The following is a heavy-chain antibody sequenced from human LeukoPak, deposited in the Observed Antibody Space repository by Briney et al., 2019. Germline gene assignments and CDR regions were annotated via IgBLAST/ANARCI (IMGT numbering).Heavy chain of an antibody. D-gene: IGHD4-23*01. J-gene: IGHJ5*02. CDR2: IYPGDSDT. Sequence: GEPLKISCQGSGYSFTSYWIGWVRQLPGKGLEWMGIIYPGDSDTRYSPSFQGQVTISADKSISTAYLQWSSLKASDTAMYYCARLYGYGGNSVESWNWFDPWGQGTLVTVSS. CDR1: GYSFTSYW. V-gene: IGHV5-51*01. CDR3: ARLYGYGGNSVESWNWFDP.